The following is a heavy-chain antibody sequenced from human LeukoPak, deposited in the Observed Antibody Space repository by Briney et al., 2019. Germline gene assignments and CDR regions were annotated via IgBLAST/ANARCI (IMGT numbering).Heavy chain of an antibody. CDR1: GGTFSSYA. D-gene: IGHD2-2*01. CDR2: IIPIFGTA. V-gene: IGHV1-69*05. J-gene: IGHJ5*02. Sequence: SVKVSCKASGGTFSSYAISWVRQAPGQGLEWMGGIIPIFGTANYAQKFQGRVTITTDESTSTAYMELSSLRSEDTAVYYCARVAGVAPAAMANWFDPWGQGTLVTVSS. CDR3: ARVAGVAPAAMANWFDP.